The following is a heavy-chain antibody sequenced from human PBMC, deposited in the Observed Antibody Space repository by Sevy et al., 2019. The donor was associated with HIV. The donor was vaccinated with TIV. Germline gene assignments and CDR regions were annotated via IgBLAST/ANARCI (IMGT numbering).Heavy chain of an antibody. CDR2: IYYSGST. CDR3: ARDRGDSGYDYDY. J-gene: IGHJ4*02. Sequence: SETLSLTCTVSGGSISSHYWSWIRQPPGKGLEWIGNIYYSGSTNYNPSLRSRVTISVDTSKNQFSLKLSSVTAADTAVYYCARDRGDSGYDYDYWGQGTLVTVSS. CDR1: GGSISSHY. V-gene: IGHV4-59*11. D-gene: IGHD5-12*01.